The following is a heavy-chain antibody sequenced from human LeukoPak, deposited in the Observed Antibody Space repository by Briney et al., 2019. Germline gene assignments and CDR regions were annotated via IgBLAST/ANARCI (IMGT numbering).Heavy chain of an antibody. CDR1: GGSVSSPTFY. D-gene: IGHD5-24*01. V-gene: IGHV4-39*01. CDR3: GIWDIPTILTDY. J-gene: IGHJ4*02. Sequence: KPSETLSLTCTVSGGSVSSPTFYWGWIRQPPGEGLEWIGSISYGGTTYHNPSLASRVTISVDTSNNQFSLKLTSVTAADTAVYFCGIWDIPTILTDYWGQGSLVTVSS. CDR2: ISYGGTT.